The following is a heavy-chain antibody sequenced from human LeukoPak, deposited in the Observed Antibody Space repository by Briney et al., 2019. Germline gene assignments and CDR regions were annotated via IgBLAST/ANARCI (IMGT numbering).Heavy chain of an antibody. Sequence: GGSLRFSCAASGFTFSSYAMSWVRQAPGKGLEWVSAISASGYSTHYADSVKGRFTISRDNSKNTLYLQMNSLRAEDTAVYYCAKERASYGVPGLFNYWGQGTLVTVSS. CDR1: GFTFSSYA. V-gene: IGHV3-23*01. D-gene: IGHD5-18*01. J-gene: IGHJ4*02. CDR2: ISASGYST. CDR3: AKERASYGVPGLFNY.